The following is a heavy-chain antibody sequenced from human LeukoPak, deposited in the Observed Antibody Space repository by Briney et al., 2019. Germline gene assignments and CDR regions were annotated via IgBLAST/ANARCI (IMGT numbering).Heavy chain of an antibody. J-gene: IGHJ4*02. CDR2: INSDGSST. Sequence: PGGSLRLSCAASGFTFSSYWMHWVRQAPGKGLVWVSRINSDGSSTSYADSVKGRFTISRDNAKNTLYLQMNSLRAVDTAVYYCARKGYCSGGSCYSTYFDYWGQGTLVTVSS. D-gene: IGHD2-15*01. V-gene: IGHV3-74*01. CDR3: ARKGYCSGGSCYSTYFDY. CDR1: GFTFSSYW.